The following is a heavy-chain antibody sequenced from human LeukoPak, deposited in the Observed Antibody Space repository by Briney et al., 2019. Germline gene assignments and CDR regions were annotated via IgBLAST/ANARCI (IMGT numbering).Heavy chain of an antibody. Sequence: YPGGSLRLSCAASGFTVSSNYMTWVRQAPGEGLEWVAGIKEDGSETYYVDSVKGRFTISRDNARNSLFLQMSSLRAEDTAVYYCARERYCSGGGCYRGYAFHVWGQGTVVTVSS. CDR2: IKEDGSET. J-gene: IGHJ3*01. CDR3: ARERYCSGGGCYRGYAFHV. D-gene: IGHD2-15*01. V-gene: IGHV3-7*01. CDR1: GFTVSSNY.